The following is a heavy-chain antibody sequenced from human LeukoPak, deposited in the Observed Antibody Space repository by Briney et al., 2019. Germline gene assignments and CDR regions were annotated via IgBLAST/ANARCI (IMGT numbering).Heavy chain of an antibody. CDR2: INPNSGST. D-gene: IGHD3-3*01. CDR3: ARADFGVVVDY. V-gene: IGHV1-2*02. CDR1: GYTFTGYY. J-gene: IGHJ4*02. Sequence: ASVKVSCKASGYTFTGYYMHWVRQAPGQGLEWMGWINPNSGSTNYAQKFQGRVTMTRDTSISTAYMELSRLRSDDTAVYYCARADFGVVVDYWGQGTLVTVSS.